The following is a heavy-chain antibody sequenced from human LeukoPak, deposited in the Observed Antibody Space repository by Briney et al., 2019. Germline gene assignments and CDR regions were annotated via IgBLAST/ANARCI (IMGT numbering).Heavy chain of an antibody. CDR3: ARDHTVDGLVFDY. CDR2: IKQDGSEK. Sequence: PGGYLRLSCAVSGFTFSDFWMNWVRQAPGKGLEWVASIKQDGSEKYYVDSVKGRFSISRDNAKNSLHLQMNSLRAEDTAVYYFARDHTVDGLVFDYWGQGILVTVSS. J-gene: IGHJ4*02. CDR1: GFTFSDFW. V-gene: IGHV3-7*01. D-gene: IGHD6-19*01.